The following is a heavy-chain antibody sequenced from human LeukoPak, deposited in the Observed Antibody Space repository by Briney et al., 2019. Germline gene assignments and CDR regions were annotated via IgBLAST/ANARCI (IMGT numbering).Heavy chain of an antibody. V-gene: IGHV1-2*02. Sequence: ASVKVSCKASGYTFTGYYMHWVRQAPGQGLEWMGWINPNSGGTNYAQKFQGRVTMTRDTYISTAYMELSRLRSDDTAVYYCARDRGIVATIYYWFDPWGQGTLVTVSS. CDR2: INPNSGGT. D-gene: IGHD5-12*01. CDR3: ARDRGIVATIYYWFDP. CDR1: GYTFTGYY. J-gene: IGHJ5*02.